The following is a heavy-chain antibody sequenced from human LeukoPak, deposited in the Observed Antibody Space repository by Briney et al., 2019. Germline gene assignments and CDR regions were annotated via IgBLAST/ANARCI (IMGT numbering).Heavy chain of an antibody. CDR2: IYYSGST. J-gene: IGHJ1*01. CDR3: ARQFYESRSPHAKYFQQ. D-gene: IGHD3-22*01. V-gene: IGHV4-39*01. Sequence: PSETLSLTCSVSGGALSSSSYYWGWIRQAPGRRLAWIGNIYYSGSTYYSPSLKSRVTISLDTSKNQFSLKLNSVTAADTAVYYCARQFYESRSPHAKYFQQWGQGTLVTVSS. CDR1: GGALSSSSYY.